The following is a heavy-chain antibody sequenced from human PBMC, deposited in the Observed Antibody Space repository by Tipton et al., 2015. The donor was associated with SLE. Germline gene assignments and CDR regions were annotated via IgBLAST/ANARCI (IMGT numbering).Heavy chain of an antibody. Sequence: LRLSCTVSGGSISSSSYYWGWIRQPPGKGLEWIGSIYYSGSTYYNPSLKSRVTISVDTSKNQFSLKLSSVTAADTAVYYCARALRGGSDRGWFDPWGQGTLVTVSS. CDR2: IYYSGST. J-gene: IGHJ5*02. CDR1: GGSISSSSYY. V-gene: IGHV4-39*01. CDR3: ARALRGGSDRGWFDP. D-gene: IGHD3-16*01.